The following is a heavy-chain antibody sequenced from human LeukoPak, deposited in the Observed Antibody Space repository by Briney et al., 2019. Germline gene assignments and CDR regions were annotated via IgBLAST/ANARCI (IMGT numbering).Heavy chain of an antibody. CDR2: ISFDGSTK. CDR3: AKLPVDTDAY. Sequence: GGSLRLSCTASGIPFNTYGMHWVRQAPGKGLEWVAVISFDGSTKYYTDSAKGRFTISRDNSRNTLYLQMSSLRAEDTAVYYCAKLPVDTDAYWGQGTLVTVSS. D-gene: IGHD5-18*01. J-gene: IGHJ4*02. V-gene: IGHV3-30*18. CDR1: GIPFNTYG.